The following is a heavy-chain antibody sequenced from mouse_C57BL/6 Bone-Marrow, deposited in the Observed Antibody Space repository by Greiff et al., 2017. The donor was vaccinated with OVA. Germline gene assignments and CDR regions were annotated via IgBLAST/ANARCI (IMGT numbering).Heavy chain of an antibody. Sequence: EVQLVESGGGLVKPGGSLKLSCAASGFTFSSYAMSWVRQTPEKRLEWVATISDGGSYTYYPDNVKGRFTISRDNAKNNLYLQMSHLKSEDTAMYYCARGLLRHWYFDVWGTGTTVTVSS. CDR3: ARGLLRHWYFDV. J-gene: IGHJ1*03. V-gene: IGHV5-4*01. CDR2: ISDGGSYT. CDR1: GFTFSSYA.